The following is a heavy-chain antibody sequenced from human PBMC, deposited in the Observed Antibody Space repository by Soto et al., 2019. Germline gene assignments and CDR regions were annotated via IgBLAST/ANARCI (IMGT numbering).Heavy chain of an antibody. CDR3: AAGVGSSWEYYYSGMDV. CDR2: IVVGSGNT. J-gene: IGHJ6*04. V-gene: IGHV1-58*01. Sequence: SVKVSCKASGFTFTSSAVQWVRQARGQRLEWIGWIVVGSGNTNYAQKFQERVTITRDMSTSTAYMELSSLRSEDTAVYYCAAGVGSSWEYYYSGMDVWGEGTTVTVSS. D-gene: IGHD6-13*01. CDR1: GFTFTSSA.